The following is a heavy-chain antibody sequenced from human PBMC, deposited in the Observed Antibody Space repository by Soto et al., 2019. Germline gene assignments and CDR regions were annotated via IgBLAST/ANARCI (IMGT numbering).Heavy chain of an antibody. CDR2: IWYDGSNK. Sequence: QVQLVESGGGVVQPGRSLRLSCAASGFTFSSYGMHWVRQAPGKGLEWVAVIWYDGSNKYYADSVKGRFTISRDNSKNKLYLKMNSLRAEDTAVYYCASDRMGRLLDYWGQGTLVTVSS. CDR3: ASDRMGRLLDY. J-gene: IGHJ4*02. D-gene: IGHD5-18*01. CDR1: GFTFSSYG. V-gene: IGHV3-33*01.